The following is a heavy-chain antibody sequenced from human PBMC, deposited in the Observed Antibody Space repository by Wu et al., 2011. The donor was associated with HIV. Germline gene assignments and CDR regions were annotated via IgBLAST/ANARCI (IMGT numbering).Heavy chain of an antibody. Sequence: QVHLVQSGAEVKKPGASVKVSCKASGYTFTTSGVSWVRQAPGQGLEWMGWISTYSGNTKYAQRLQGRVTMTTDTPANTAYMELRSLRSDDMAVYYCARDGRSTSDYWGQGTLVTVSS. CDR2: ISTYSGNT. V-gene: IGHV1-18*03. D-gene: IGHD2-2*01. J-gene: IGHJ4*02. CDR1: GYTFTTSG. CDR3: ARDGRSTSDY.